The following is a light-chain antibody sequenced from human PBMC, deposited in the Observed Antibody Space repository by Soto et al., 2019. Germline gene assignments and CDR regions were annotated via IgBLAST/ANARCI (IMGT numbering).Light chain of an antibody. CDR2: DAN. CDR3: LLQYSEIRV. V-gene: IGLV7-46*01. Sequence: QAVVTQEPSLTVSPGGTVTLTCGSSTRAVTSGHYPYWFQQRPGQAPKTLIYDANNKYPWTPARFSGSLFGGKATLTLSGAQPEDEAEYYCLLQYSEIRVFGGGTKLTVL. CDR1: TRAVTSGHY. J-gene: IGLJ3*02.